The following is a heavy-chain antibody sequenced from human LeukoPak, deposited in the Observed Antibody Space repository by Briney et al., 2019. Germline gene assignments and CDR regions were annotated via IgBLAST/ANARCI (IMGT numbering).Heavy chain of an antibody. V-gene: IGHV4-39*07. CDR3: ADYSSSSGWFDP. CDR2: IYYSGST. D-gene: IGHD6-6*01. CDR1: GGSISSSYY. J-gene: IGHJ5*02. Sequence: SETLSLTCTVSGGSISSSYYWGWIRQPPGKGLEWIGSIYYSGSTYYNPSLKSRVTISVDTSKNQFSLKLSSVTAADTAVYFCADYSSSSGWFDPWGQGTLVTVSS.